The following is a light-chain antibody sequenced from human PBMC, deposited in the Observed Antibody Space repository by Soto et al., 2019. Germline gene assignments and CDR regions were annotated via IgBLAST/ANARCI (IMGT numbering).Light chain of an antibody. Sequence: QSALTQPASVSGSPGQSITISCTGTSSDVGGYNHVSWYQQHPGKAPKLIIYEVSNRPSGVSNRFSGSKSGNTASLTISGLQAEDEAEYHCSSYTTSSTLLYVFGTGTKLTVL. V-gene: IGLV2-14*01. CDR1: SSDVGGYNH. J-gene: IGLJ1*01. CDR3: SSYTTSSTLLYV. CDR2: EVS.